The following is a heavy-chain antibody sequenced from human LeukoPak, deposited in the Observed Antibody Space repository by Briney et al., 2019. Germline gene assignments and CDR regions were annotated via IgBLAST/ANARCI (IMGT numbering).Heavy chain of an antibody. J-gene: IGHJ5*02. V-gene: IGHV4-59*01. CDR2: IYYSGST. Sequence: SETLSLTCTVSGGSISSYYWSWIRQPPGKGLEWIGYIYYSGSTNYNPSLKSRVTISVDTSKNQFSLKLSSVTAADTAVYYCARDSAISGFDPWGQGTLVTVSS. D-gene: IGHD3-3*01. CDR3: ARDSAISGFDP. CDR1: GGSISSYY.